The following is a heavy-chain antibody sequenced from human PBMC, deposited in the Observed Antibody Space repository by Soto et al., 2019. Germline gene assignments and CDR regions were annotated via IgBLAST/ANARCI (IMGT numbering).Heavy chain of an antibody. D-gene: IGHD3-10*01. Sequence: SETLSLTCTVSGGSISRYYWNWIRQPPGKGLEWIGYIYYSGSTNYNPSLKSRVTISVDTSKKQFSLKLSSVTAADTAMYYCARASGSGSYYEYYFDYWGQRTMVTVYS. V-gene: IGHV4-59*01. CDR1: GGSISRYY. CDR2: IYYSGST. CDR3: ARASGSGSYYEYYFDY. J-gene: IGHJ4*02.